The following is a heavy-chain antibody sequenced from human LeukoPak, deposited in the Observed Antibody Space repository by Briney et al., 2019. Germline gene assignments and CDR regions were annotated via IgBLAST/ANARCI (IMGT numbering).Heavy chain of an antibody. CDR3: XELGITMIGGV. CDR1: GFTFSSYS. Sequence: GGSLRLSCAASGFTFSSYSMNWVRQAPGKGLEWVSSISSSSSYIYYADSVKGRFTISRDNAKNSLYLQMNSLRPEDTAIYYXXELGITMIGGVWGKGTTVTISS. D-gene: IGHD3-10*02. V-gene: IGHV3-21*04. CDR2: ISSSSSYI. J-gene: IGHJ6*04.